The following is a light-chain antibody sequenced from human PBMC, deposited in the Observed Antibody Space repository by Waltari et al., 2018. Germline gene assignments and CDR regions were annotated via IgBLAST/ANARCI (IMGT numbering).Light chain of an antibody. V-gene: IGKV1-5*03. CDR3: QQYNSYST. J-gene: IGKJ4*01. CDR1: QSISSW. CDR2: KAS. Sequence: DIKMTQSPSTLYASLGERVTIICRASQSISSWLALYQQKTGKAPKLLIKKASSLESWVPSRFSGSGSGTEFTLTSRSLQPDDFATYYCQQYNSYSTFGGGTKVEIK.